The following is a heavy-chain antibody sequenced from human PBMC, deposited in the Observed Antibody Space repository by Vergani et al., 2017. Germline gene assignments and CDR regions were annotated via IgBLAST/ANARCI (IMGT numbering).Heavy chain of an antibody. D-gene: IGHD4-17*01. CDR3: ARDTGVYGDYDY. J-gene: IGHJ4*02. CDR2: INHSGST. V-gene: IGHV4-34*01. Sequence: QVQLQQWGAGLLKPSETLSLTCAVYGGSFSGYYWSWIRQPPGKGLEWIGEINHSGSTNYNPSLKSRVTISVDTSKNQFSLKLSSVTAADTAVYYCARDTGVYGDYDYWGQGTLVTVSS. CDR1: GGSFSGYY.